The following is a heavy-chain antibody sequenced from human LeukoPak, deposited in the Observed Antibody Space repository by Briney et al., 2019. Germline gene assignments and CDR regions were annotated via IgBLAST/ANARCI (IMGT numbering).Heavy chain of an antibody. Sequence: SETLSLTCTVSGGSISSYYWSWIRQPPGKGLEWIGYIYYSGSTNYNPSLKSRVTISVDTSKNQFSLKLSSVTAADTAVYYCARVAAGKGYPFDYWGQGTLATVSS. J-gene: IGHJ4*02. CDR2: IYYSGST. CDR1: GGSISSYY. D-gene: IGHD6-13*01. CDR3: ARVAAGKGYPFDY. V-gene: IGHV4-59*12.